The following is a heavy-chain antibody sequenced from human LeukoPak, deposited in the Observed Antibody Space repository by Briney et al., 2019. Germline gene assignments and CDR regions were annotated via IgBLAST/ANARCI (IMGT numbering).Heavy chain of an antibody. Sequence: SETLSLTCTVSGCSISSDGYYWSWIRQHPGKGLEWIGAIYYSGSTYYNPSLKSRATISVDTSKNHFSLKLTSVTAADTAVYYCARGTGGAAAADFDPWGQGTLVTVSS. J-gene: IGHJ5*02. CDR3: ARGTGGAAAADFDP. D-gene: IGHD6-13*01. V-gene: IGHV4-31*03. CDR2: IYYSGST. CDR1: GCSISSDGYY.